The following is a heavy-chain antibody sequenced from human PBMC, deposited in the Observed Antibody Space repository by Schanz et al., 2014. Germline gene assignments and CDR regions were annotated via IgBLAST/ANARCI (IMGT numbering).Heavy chain of an antibody. CDR1: GFTFSTSA. CDR2: LGGSTGGI. CDR3: TRDRGALINHNDALNL. D-gene: IGHD3-16*01. Sequence: VQLVESGGGLVKPGGSLRLSCTASGFTFSTSAMSWVRQAPGKGLEWVSSLGGSTGGIYYADSVRGRFTISRDNFKNTVYLQMNSLRSEDTAVYYCTRDRGALINHNDALNLWGQGTMVSVSS. V-gene: IGHV3-23*04. J-gene: IGHJ3*01.